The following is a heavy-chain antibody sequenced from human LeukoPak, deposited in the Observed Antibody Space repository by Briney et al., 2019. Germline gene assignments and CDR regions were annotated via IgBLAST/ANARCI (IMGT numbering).Heavy chain of an antibody. D-gene: IGHD1-26*01. V-gene: IGHV3-23*01. Sequence: PGGSLRLSCAASGFTFSSYGMSWVRQAPGKGLEWVLAISGSGGSTYYADSVKGRFTISRDNSKNTLYLQMNSLRAEDTAVYYCAKRGSEWELLHAFDIWGQGTMVTVSS. CDR2: ISGSGGST. J-gene: IGHJ3*02. CDR1: GFTFSSYG. CDR3: AKRGSEWELLHAFDI.